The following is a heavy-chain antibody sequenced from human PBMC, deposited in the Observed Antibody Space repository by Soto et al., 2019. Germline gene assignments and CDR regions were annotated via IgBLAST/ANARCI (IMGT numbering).Heavy chain of an antibody. V-gene: IGHV3-23*01. CDR1: GFIFSNYA. CDR2: ISGSGGYT. D-gene: IGHD6-19*01. CDR3: PSHAEASVAGTFDF. Sequence: PGGSLRLSCAASGFIFSNYAMSWVRQAPGKGLEWVSAISGSGGYTYYADCVKGRFTISRDNSKNTLYLQMNSLRAEDTAVYYCPSHAEASVAGTFDFWGQGTLVTVSS. J-gene: IGHJ4*02.